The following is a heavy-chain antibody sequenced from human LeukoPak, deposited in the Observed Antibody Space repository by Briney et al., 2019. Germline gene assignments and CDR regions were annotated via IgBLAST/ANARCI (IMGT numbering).Heavy chain of an antibody. CDR1: GGSITNYY. V-gene: IGHV4-59*01. D-gene: IGHD2-2*01. CDR2: IYYTGST. CDR3: SLSLPKKKYQLPTPAYYYMDV. Sequence: SETLSLTCIVSGGSITNYYWSWIRQPPGKGLEWIGYIYYTGSTNYNPSLNSRVTISIDTSKTQFSLKLRSVTAADTAVYYCSLSLPKKKYQLPTPAYYYMDVWGKGTTVTVSS. J-gene: IGHJ6*03.